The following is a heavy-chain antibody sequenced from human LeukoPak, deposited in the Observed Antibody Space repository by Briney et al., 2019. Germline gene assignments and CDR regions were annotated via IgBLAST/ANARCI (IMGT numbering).Heavy chain of an antibody. CDR2: TYFRCKWYN. CDR3: AREVIAVAGYYFDY. D-gene: IGHD6-19*01. V-gene: IGHV6-1*01. Sequence: SRTLSLTCAISGDSVSSNSAAWNWIRQSPSRGLEWLGRTYFRCKWYNDYALSVKSRITINPDTSKNQFSLQLNSVTPEDTAVYYCAREVIAVAGYYFDYWGQGTLVTVSS. J-gene: IGHJ4*02. CDR1: GDSVSSNSAA.